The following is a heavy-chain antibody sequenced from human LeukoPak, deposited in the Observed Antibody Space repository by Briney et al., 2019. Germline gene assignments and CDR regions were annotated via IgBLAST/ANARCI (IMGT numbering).Heavy chain of an antibody. J-gene: IGHJ4*02. CDR3: AKFDVRYGYYDSSGYYAPFDY. V-gene: IGHV3-23*01. D-gene: IGHD3-22*01. CDR2: ISGSGDST. CDR1: GFTFSSCA. Sequence: GGSLRLSCAASGFTFSSCAMSWVRQAPGKGMEWVSAISGSGDSTYYADSVKGRFTISRDNSKNTLYLQMNSLRAEDTAVYYCAKFDVRYGYYDSSGYYAPFDYWGQGTLVTVSS.